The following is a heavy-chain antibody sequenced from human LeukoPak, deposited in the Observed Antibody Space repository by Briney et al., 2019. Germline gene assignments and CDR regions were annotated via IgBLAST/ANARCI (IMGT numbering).Heavy chain of an antibody. D-gene: IGHD4-17*01. V-gene: IGHV3-48*01. CDR3: ARAFTLTVTPSP. CDR2: ISSSSSTI. CDR1: GFTLSSYA. J-gene: IGHJ5*02. Sequence: GGSLRLSCAASGFTLSSYAMSWVRQAPGKGLEWLSYISSSSSTIYYADSVRGRFTISRDNAKNSLYLQMNSLRAEDTAVYYCARAFTLTVTPSPWGQGTLVTVSS.